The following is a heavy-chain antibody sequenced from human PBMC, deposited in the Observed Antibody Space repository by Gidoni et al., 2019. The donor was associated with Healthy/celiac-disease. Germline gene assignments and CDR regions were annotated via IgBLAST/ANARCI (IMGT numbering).Heavy chain of an antibody. CDR1: GYTFTGYY. V-gene: IGHV1-2*02. CDR2: INPKSGGT. Sequence: QVQLVQSGAEVKKPGASVKVSCKASGYTFTGYYMHWGRQAPGQGLEWMGWINPKSGGTNYAQKFQGRGTMTRDTSISTAYMELSRLRSDDTAVYYCARGGYSSSLGDYFDYWGQGTLVTVSS. D-gene: IGHD6-13*01. J-gene: IGHJ4*02. CDR3: ARGGYSSSLGDYFDY.